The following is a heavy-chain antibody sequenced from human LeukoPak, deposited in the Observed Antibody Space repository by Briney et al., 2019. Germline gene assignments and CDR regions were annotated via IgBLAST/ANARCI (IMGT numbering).Heavy chain of an antibody. J-gene: IGHJ3*02. Sequence: PSETLSLTCAVSGGSISSGGYSWSWIRQPPGKGLEWIGYIYHSGSTYYNPSLKSRVTISVDTSKNQFSLKLSSVTAADTAVYYCARAPGSSSAPNDAFDIWGQGTMVTVSS. CDR1: GGSISSGGYS. V-gene: IGHV4-30-2*05. CDR3: ARAPGSSSAPNDAFDI. CDR2: IYHSGST. D-gene: IGHD6-6*01.